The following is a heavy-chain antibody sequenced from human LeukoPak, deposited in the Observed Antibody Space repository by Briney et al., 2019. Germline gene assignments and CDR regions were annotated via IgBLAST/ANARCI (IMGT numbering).Heavy chain of an antibody. CDR3: AREVRPQTYYDFWSGYSQTFDY. D-gene: IGHD3-3*01. Sequence: ASVKVSCKASGGTFSSYAISWVRQAPGQGLEWMGRIIPILGIANYAQKFQGRVTITADKSTSTAYMELSSLRSEDTAVYYCAREVRPQTYYDFWSGYSQTFDYWGQGTLVTVSS. J-gene: IGHJ4*02. V-gene: IGHV1-69*04. CDR2: IIPILGIA. CDR1: GGTFSSYA.